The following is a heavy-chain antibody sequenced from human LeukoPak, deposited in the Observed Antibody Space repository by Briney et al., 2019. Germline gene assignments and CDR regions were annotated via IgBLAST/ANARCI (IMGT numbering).Heavy chain of an antibody. J-gene: IGHJ4*02. V-gene: IGHV1-2*02. CDR1: GYTFTGYY. CDR2: INPNSGGT. CDR3: AREPYDSSGYYLLD. D-gene: IGHD3-22*01. Sequence: ASVKVSCTASGYTFTGYYMHWVRQAPGQGLEWMGWINPNSGGTNYAQKFQGRVTMTRDTSISTAYMELSRLRSDDTAVYYCAREPYDSSGYYLLDWGQGTLVTVSS.